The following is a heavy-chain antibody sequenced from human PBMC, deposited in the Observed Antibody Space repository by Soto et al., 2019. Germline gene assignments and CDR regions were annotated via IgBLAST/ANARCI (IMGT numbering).Heavy chain of an antibody. Sequence: QVQLVESGGGVVQPGRSLRLSCAASGFTFSSYGMHWVRQAPGKGLEWVAVISYDGSNKYYADSVKGRFTISRDNSKNTXYLQMNSLRAEDMAVYYCAKGGVYGDYPRYYGMDVWGQGTTVTVSS. CDR2: ISYDGSNK. D-gene: IGHD4-17*01. V-gene: IGHV3-30*18. CDR1: GFTFSSYG. J-gene: IGHJ6*02. CDR3: AKGGVYGDYPRYYGMDV.